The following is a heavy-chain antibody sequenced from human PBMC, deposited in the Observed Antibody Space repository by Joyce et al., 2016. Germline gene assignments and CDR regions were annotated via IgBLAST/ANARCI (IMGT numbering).Heavy chain of an antibody. Sequence: EVQLLESGGGLVKPGGSLRLSCEASGFYFNSYAMSWVRQAPGKGLEWVSEIGGSGGGSTYYADAVKGRFIISRDNAKNTLYLQLGSLRVEDTATYYCARVPGQWLYYYYSGMDVWGQGTTVTVSS. CDR2: IGGSGGGST. J-gene: IGHJ6*02. D-gene: IGHD6-19*01. CDR3: ARVPGQWLYYYYSGMDV. CDR1: GFYFNSYA. V-gene: IGHV3-23*01.